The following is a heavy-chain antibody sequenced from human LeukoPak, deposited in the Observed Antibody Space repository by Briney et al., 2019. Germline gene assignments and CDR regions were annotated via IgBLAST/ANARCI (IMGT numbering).Heavy chain of an antibody. CDR2: LNTNGNT. CDR3: AKDQVGWTSSRFDP. Sequence: PGGSLRLSCAASGFSISSYAMSWVRQAPGKGLEWVSGLNTNGNTYNADSVKGRFTISRDISRNTLYPQMNSLRVEDTAVYYCAKDQVGWTSSRFDPWGQETVVTVS. D-gene: IGHD6-6*01. CDR1: GFSISSYA. V-gene: IGHV3-23*01. J-gene: IGHJ5*02.